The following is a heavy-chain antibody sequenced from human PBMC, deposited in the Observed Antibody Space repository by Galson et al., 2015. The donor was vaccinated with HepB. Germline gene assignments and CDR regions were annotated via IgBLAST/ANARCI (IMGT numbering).Heavy chain of an antibody. CDR3: AKGGCCSLRSVGAFDI. J-gene: IGHJ3*02. CDR2: ISWDGGST. Sequence: SLRLSCAASGFTFDDYTMHWVRQAPGKGLEWVSLISWDGGSTYYADSVKGRFTISRDNSKNSLYLQMNSLRTEDTALYYCAKGGCCSLRSVGAFDIWGQGTMVTVSS. V-gene: IGHV3-43*01. CDR1: GFTFDDYT. D-gene: IGHD6-19*01.